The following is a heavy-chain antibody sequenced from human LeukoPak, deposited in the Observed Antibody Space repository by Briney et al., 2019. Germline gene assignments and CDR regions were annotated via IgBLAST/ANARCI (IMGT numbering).Heavy chain of an antibody. Sequence: GGSLRHSCAASGFTVSSNYMSWVRQAPGKGLEWVSVIYSGGSTYYADSVKGRFTISRHNSKNTLYLQMNSLRAEDTAVYYCARGVAHYYGSARSYYFDYWGQGTLVTVSS. V-gene: IGHV3-53*04. CDR1: GFTVSSNY. CDR2: IYSGGST. J-gene: IGHJ4*02. D-gene: IGHD3-10*01. CDR3: ARGVAHYYGSARSYYFDY.